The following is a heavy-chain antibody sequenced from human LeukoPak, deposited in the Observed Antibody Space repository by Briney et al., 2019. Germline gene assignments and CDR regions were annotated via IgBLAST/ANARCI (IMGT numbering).Heavy chain of an antibody. D-gene: IGHD2-8*02. Sequence: SETLSLTCTVSGYSISSGYYWGWIRQPPGKGLEWIGSIYHSGSTYYNPSLKSRVTISVDTSKNQFSLKLSSVTAADTAVYYCARGYWFYFDYWGQGSLVTVSS. CDR2: IYHSGST. CDR1: GYSISSGYY. J-gene: IGHJ4*02. CDR3: ARGYWFYFDY. V-gene: IGHV4-38-2*02.